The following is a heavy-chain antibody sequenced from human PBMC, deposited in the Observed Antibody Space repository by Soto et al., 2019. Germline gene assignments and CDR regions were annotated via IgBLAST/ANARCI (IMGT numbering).Heavy chain of an antibody. V-gene: IGHV4-30-4*01. CDR3: ARNALRARYLDY. Sequence: SEXLSLTCTXXXXSXSXXXXXXXXXRQPPGKGLECIGYIYNNGNTYSNPSLKSRVNISIDTSKNQFSLKLSSVTAADTAVYFCARNALRARYLDYXGQGT. J-gene: IGHJ4*02. CDR1: XXSXSXXXXX. CDR2: IYNNGNT. D-gene: IGHD1-1*01.